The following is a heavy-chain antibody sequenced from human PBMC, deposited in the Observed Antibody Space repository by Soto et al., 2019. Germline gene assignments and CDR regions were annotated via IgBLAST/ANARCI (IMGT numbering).Heavy chain of an antibody. CDR1: GYSFTTYG. Sequence: QVQLVQSGAEVKKPGASVTVSCKASGYSFTTYGISWVRQAPGQGLEWMGWIISYNGHTKYAQKRQARVTVTAAAPRTTAYMELRSLGSEDTAVYYCARVHIVGGIITHAKGFDCWGQGTLVTVSS. J-gene: IGHJ4*02. CDR2: IISYNGHT. CDR3: ARVHIVGGIITHAKGFDC. D-gene: IGHD3-10*01. V-gene: IGHV1-18*01.